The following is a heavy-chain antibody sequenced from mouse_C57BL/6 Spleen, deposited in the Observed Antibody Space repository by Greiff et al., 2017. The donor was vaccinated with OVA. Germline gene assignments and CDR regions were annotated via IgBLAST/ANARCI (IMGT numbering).Heavy chain of an antibody. Sequence: EVKLVESGGGLVKPGGSLKLSCAASGFTFSSYAMSWVRQTPEKRLEWVATISDGGSYTYYPDNVKGRFTISRDNAKNNLYLQMSHLKSEDTAMYYCARGSYYGNEGAMDYWGQGTSVTVSS. J-gene: IGHJ4*01. V-gene: IGHV5-4*03. D-gene: IGHD2-10*01. CDR2: ISDGGSYT. CDR3: ARGSYYGNEGAMDY. CDR1: GFTFSSYA.